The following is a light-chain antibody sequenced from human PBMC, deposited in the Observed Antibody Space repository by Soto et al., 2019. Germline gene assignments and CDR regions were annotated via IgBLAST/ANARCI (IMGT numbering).Light chain of an antibody. J-gene: IGKJ2*01. V-gene: IGKV4-1*01. CDR3: QQYISSLHP. Sequence: DIVRAQSPESLAVSLGERATVNCKSSQSALSTSDNKNYLAWYQQKPGQPPKALIYWASTRESGVPDRFSGSRSGTDFTLTINSLHAEDLAVYYCQQYISSLHPFGQGTKLEIK. CDR1: QSALSTSDNKNY. CDR2: WAS.